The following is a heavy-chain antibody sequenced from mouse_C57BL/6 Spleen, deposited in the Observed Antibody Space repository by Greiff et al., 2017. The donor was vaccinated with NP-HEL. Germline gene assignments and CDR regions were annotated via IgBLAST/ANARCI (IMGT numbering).Heavy chain of an antibody. V-gene: IGHV10-1*01. CDR3: VRDGYEDWFAY. CDR1: GFSFNTYA. D-gene: IGHD2-2*01. CDR2: IRSKSNNYAT. J-gene: IGHJ3*01. Sequence: VQPKGSLKLSCAASGFSFNTYAMNWVRQAPGKGLEWVARIRSKSNNYATYYADSVKDRFTISRDDSESMLYLLMNNLKTEDTAMYYCVRDGYEDWFAYWGQGTLVTVSA.